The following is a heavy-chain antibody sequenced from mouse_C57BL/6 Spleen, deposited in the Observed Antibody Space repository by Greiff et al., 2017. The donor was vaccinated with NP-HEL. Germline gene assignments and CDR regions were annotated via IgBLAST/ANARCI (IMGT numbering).Heavy chain of an antibody. D-gene: IGHD2-3*01. J-gene: IGHJ4*01. V-gene: IGHV1-39*01. CDR2: INPNYGTT. CDR3: ARGVGDGYRYAMDY. CDR1: GYSFTDYN. Sequence: EVQLHQSGPELVKPGASVKISCKASGYSFTDYNMNWVKQSNGKSLEWIGVINPNYGTTSYNQKFKGKATLTVDQSSSTAYMQLNSLRSKDSAVDDCARGVGDGYRYAMDYWGQGTSVTVSS.